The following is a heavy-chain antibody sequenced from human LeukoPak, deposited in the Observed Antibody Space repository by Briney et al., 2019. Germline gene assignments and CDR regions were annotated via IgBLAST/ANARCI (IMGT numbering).Heavy chain of an antibody. CDR2: INHSGST. D-gene: IGHD2-15*01. J-gene: IGHJ4*02. Sequence: SETLSLTCAVYGGSFTNYYWSWIRQPPGKGLEWIGEINHSGSTKYNPSLKSRVTMSVDTSKNQFSLKLSSVTAADTAVYYCASGGGVRKVVVAAWGQGTLVTVSS. V-gene: IGHV4-34*01. CDR3: ASGGGVRKVVVAA. CDR1: GGSFTNYY.